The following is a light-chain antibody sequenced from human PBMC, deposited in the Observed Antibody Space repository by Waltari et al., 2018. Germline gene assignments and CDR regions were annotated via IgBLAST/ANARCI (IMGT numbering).Light chain of an antibody. Sequence: QSALTQPRSVSGSPGQSVTISCTGTTRDIGDFNSVSWYEQRPGEAPKWIFSTERPSAFLDLFSGFHSDNTASLTISGLQSENEANYYCCSYAAMFTGVFGGGTKLTVL. CDR1: TRDIGDFNS. CDR2: T. J-gene: IGLJ3*02. V-gene: IGLV2-11*01. CDR3: CSYAAMFTGV.